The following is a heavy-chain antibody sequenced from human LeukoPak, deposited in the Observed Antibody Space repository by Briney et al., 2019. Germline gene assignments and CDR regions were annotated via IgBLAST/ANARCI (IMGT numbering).Heavy chain of an antibody. CDR2: INNDESHT. D-gene: IGHD6-13*01. CDR1: GFTFSSYS. J-gene: IGHJ5*02. V-gene: IGHV3-74*01. CDR3: ARDQSSSWYVAWFDP. Sequence: GGSLRLSCAASGFTFSSYSMNWVRQSPGKGLEWVSRINNDESHTTYADSVKGRFTISRDNARNTLYLQMNSLRVEDTAVYYCARDQSSSWYVAWFDPWGQGTLVTVSS.